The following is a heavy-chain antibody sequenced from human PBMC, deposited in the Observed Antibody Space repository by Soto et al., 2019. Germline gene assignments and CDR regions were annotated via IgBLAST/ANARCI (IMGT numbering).Heavy chain of an antibody. D-gene: IGHD2-2*01. CDR2: ISAYNGNT. V-gene: IGHV1-18*01. Sequence: QVQLVQSGAEVKKPGASVKVSCKASGYTFTSYGISWVRQAPGQGLEWMGWISAYNGNTNYAQKLQGRVTITTDTSTSTAYMELRSLRSDDTAVYYCARECSSTSCRSQFDPWGQGTLVTVSS. CDR3: ARECSSTSCRSQFDP. J-gene: IGHJ5*02. CDR1: GYTFTSYG.